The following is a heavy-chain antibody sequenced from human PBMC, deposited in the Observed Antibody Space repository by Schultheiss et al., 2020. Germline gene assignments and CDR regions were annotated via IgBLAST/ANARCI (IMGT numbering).Heavy chain of an antibody. CDR3: ARVDPRLRYIAARRGAWFDP. D-gene: IGHD6-6*01. J-gene: IGHJ5*02. CDR1: GFTFSSYV. Sequence: WGSLRLSCAASGFTFSSYVMSWVRQAPGKGLEWVGEINHSVSTNYNPTLKSRVTISVDTSKNQFSLKLSSVTAADTAVYYCARVDPRLRYIAARRGAWFDPGGRGSLVTVSS. CDR2: INHSVST. V-gene: IGHV4-34*01.